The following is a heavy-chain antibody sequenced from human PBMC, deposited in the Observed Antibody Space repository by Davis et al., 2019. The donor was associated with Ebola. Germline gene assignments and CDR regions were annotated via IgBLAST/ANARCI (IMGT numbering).Heavy chain of an antibody. D-gene: IGHD3/OR15-3a*01. V-gene: IGHV3-11*01. CDR3: AKSQFWTPYYFDY. CDR1: GFTFSDYH. CDR2: IINSGTTK. Sequence: PGGSLRLSCAASGFTFSDYHMSWIRQAPGKGLEWVSYIINSGTTKYYADSVKGRFTISRDNSKNTLYLQMNSLRAEDTAVYYCAKSQFWTPYYFDYWGQGTLVTVSS. J-gene: IGHJ4*02.